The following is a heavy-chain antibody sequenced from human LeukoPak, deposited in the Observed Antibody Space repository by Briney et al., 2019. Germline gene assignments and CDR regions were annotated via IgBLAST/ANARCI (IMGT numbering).Heavy chain of an antibody. J-gene: IGHJ4*02. CDR1: GFTFSNYN. Sequence: GRSLRLSCAASGFTFSNYNMHWVRQAPGKGLEWVTVISYDGNTKYYADSVKGRFTVSRDTSKNALYLQMNSLRAEDTAVYYCAKDGVNGCLFEYWGQGTLVTVSS. CDR2: ISYDGNTK. D-gene: IGHD1-1*01. CDR3: AKDGVNGCLFEY. V-gene: IGHV3-30*18.